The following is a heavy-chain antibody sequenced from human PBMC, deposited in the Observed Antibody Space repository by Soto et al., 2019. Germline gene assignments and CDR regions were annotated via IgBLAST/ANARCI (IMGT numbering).Heavy chain of an antibody. CDR1: GFTFSSFA. V-gene: IGHV3-30*03. Sequence: QELLVESGGGVVQPGRSLRLSCAASGFTFSSFAMHWVRQAPGKGLEWVSVISFNGLSQFYPDSIRGRFTISRDNSKNTLYLQLDSLRPDDTAVYYCARGGRGLRDAFDVWGQGTEVSVS. CDR2: ISFNGLSQ. D-gene: IGHD3-16*01. CDR3: ARGGRGLRDAFDV. J-gene: IGHJ3*01.